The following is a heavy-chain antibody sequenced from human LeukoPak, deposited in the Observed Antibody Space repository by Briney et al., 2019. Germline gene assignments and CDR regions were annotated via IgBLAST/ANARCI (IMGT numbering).Heavy chain of an antibody. CDR1: GFTFSSSA. J-gene: IGHJ4*02. V-gene: IGHV3-23*01. D-gene: IGHD2-15*01. CDR2: IGNNGGYT. Sequence: GGSLRLSCAASGFTFSSSAMSWVRQAPGKGLEWVSAIGNNGGYTYYADSVQGRFTISRDNSKSTLCLQMNSLRAEDTAVYYCAKQLGYCSNGSCYFPYWGQGTLVTVSS. CDR3: AKQLGYCSNGSCYFPY.